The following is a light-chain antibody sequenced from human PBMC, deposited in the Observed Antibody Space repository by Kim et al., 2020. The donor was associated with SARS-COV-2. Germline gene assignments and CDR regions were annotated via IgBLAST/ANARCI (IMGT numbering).Light chain of an antibody. J-gene: IGLJ3*02. V-gene: IGLV7-43*01. CDR1: TGAVTSSHY. CDR2: RTS. Sequence: QAVVTQDPSLTVSPGGTVTLTCGSSTGAVTSSHYANWFQQKPGQALRALIYRTSNRHSWTPARFSGSLRGDKAALTLSRVQPEDEAAYYCLHTYGGTWVFGGGTQLTVL. CDR3: LHTYGGTWV.